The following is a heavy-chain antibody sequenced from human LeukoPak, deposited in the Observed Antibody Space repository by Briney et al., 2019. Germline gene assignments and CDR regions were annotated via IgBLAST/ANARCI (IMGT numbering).Heavy chain of an antibody. J-gene: IGHJ3*02. CDR3: AKDVFGNDQDAFDS. V-gene: IGHV3-74*01. D-gene: IGHD3-10*02. CDR2: INSDGSST. Sequence: GGSLRLSCAASGFTFSSYWIRWRRQAPGKGLVWVSRINSDGSSTGYADSVEGRFTISRDNAKNTLYLQMNSLRAEDTAVYYCAKDVFGNDQDAFDSWGQGTMVTVSS. CDR1: GFTFSSYW.